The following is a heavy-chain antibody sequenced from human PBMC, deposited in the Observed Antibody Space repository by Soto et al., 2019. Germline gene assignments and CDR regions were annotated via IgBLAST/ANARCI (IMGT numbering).Heavy chain of an antibody. V-gene: IGHV3-15*01. CDR2: IKSKVDSATT. Sequence: PVGSLRLSCAASGCTFSNAWMSWVRQAPGKGLEWVGRIKSKVDSATTDYAAPVKGRFSISRDDSRKTLYLQMNSLKIEDTAVYYCTTDDPINRNWGQGTLVTVSS. J-gene: IGHJ4*02. CDR3: TTDDPINRN. CDR1: GCTFSNAW.